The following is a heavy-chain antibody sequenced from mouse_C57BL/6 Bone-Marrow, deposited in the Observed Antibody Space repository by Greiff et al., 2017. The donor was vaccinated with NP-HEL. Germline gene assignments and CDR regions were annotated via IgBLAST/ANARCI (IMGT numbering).Heavy chain of an antibody. CDR3: ADYLDY. CDR1: GYTFTDYY. J-gene: IGHJ2*01. Sequence: VQLQQSGAELVRPGASVKLSCKASGYTFTDYYINWVKQRPGQGLEWIARIYPGSGNTYYNEKFNGNATLTAEKSSSTAYMQLSSLTSEDSAVYFCADYLDYWGQGTTLTVSS. CDR2: IYPGSGNT. V-gene: IGHV1-76*01.